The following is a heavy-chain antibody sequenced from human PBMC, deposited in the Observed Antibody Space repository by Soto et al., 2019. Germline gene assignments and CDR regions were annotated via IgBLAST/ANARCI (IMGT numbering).Heavy chain of an antibody. CDR1: GFTFGDYA. CDR3: TRDPTRYNWNPSVFFDY. V-gene: IGHV3-49*03. D-gene: IGHD1-20*01. J-gene: IGHJ4*02. CDR2: IRSKAYGGTT. Sequence: GGSLRLSCTASGFTFGDYAMSWFRQAPGKGLEWVGFIRSKAYGGTTEYAASVKGRFTISRDDSKSIAYLQMNSLKTEDTAVYYCTRDPTRYNWNPSVFFDYWGQGTLVTVSS.